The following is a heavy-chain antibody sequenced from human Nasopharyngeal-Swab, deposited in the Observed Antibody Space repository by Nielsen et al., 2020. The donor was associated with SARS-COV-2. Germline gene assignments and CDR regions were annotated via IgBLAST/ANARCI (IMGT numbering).Heavy chain of an antibody. V-gene: IGHV3-23*01. CDR3: AGNMVRGVIFVRGFDP. D-gene: IGHD3-10*01. J-gene: IGHJ5*02. CDR2: INGSGGST. CDR1: GFTCSSYA. Sequence: GESPKTPCAASGFTCSSYAMSWVRQAPGKGLELVSAINGSGGSTYYADSVKGRFTITRNNSKNTLYLQMNSLGAEDTAVYYCAGNMVRGVIFVRGFDPWGQGTLVTVSS.